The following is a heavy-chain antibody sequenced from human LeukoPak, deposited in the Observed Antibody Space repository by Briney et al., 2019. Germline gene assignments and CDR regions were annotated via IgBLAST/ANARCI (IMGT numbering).Heavy chain of an antibody. V-gene: IGHV1-2*02. J-gene: IGHJ6*02. D-gene: IGHD3-10*01. Sequence: ASVKVSCTASGYTFTGYYMHWVRQAPGQGLEWMVWINPNSGGTNYAQKFQGRVTMTRDTSISTAYMELSRLRSDDTAVYYCARDKEVLLWFGDGFYYYYGMDVWGQGTTVTVSS. CDR3: ARDKEVLLWFGDGFYYYYGMDV. CDR2: INPNSGGT. CDR1: GYTFTGYY.